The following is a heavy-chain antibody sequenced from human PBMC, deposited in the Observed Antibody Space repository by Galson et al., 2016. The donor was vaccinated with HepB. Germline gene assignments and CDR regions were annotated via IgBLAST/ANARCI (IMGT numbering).Heavy chain of an antibody. D-gene: IGHD3-22*01. Sequence: SLRLSCAASGFSFSSYGMQWVRQAPAKGLEWVALIWYDGSDKYYADSVKGRFTISRDNSKNTVYLQMNSLRADDTAVYYCAKGSVSSGYFLGAFDYWGQGTLVTVSS. CDR3: AKGSVSSGYFLGAFDY. V-gene: IGHV3-33*06. J-gene: IGHJ4*02. CDR2: IWYDGSDK. CDR1: GFSFSSYG.